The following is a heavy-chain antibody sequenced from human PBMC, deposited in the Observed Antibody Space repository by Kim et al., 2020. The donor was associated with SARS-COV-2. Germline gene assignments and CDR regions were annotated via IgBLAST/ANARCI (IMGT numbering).Heavy chain of an antibody. CDR3: ASFTVTTFD. V-gene: IGHV4-31*02. D-gene: IGHD4-17*01. CDR2: GST. Sequence: GSTYYNPSLRSRLTISVDTSKNQFSLKLSSVTAADTAVYYCASFTVTTFDWGQGTLVTVSS. J-gene: IGHJ4*02.